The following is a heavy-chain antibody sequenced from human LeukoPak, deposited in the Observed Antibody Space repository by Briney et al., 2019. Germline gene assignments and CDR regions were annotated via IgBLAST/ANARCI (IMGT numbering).Heavy chain of an antibody. J-gene: IGHJ3*02. CDR2: IYSDDRT. D-gene: IGHD2-8*01. CDR3: AREVMAKRRAFDI. CDR1: GFTASSNY. Sequence: GGSLRLSCAASGFTASSNYMSWVRQAPGKGLEWVSVIYSDDRTYYADSVKGRFTISRHTSKKTLYLQMNSPRAEDTAVYYCAREVMAKRRAFDIWGQGTVVTVSS. V-gene: IGHV3-53*04.